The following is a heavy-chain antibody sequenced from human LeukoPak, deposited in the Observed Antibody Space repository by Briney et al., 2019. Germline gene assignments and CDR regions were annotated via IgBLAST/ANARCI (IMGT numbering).Heavy chain of an antibody. V-gene: IGHV3-7*03. CDR2: IKQDRSEK. CDR3: AKGATTWELPHDY. CDR1: GFTFSSDW. Sequence: PGGSLRLSCAASGFTFSSDWMSWVRPAPGKGLEWVANIKQDRSEKHYADSVKGRFIISRDNAKNTLYLHMNTLRAEDTAVYYCAKGATTWELPHDYWGQGTLVTVSS. D-gene: IGHD1-26*01. J-gene: IGHJ4*02.